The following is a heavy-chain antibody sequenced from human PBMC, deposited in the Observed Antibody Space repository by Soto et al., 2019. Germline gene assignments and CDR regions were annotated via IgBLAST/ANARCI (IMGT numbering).Heavy chain of an antibody. CDR3: ARLVPYYYYGMDV. J-gene: IGHJ6*02. CDR2: IYPGDSDT. CDR1: GYSFTSYW. Sequence: GESLKISXKGSGYSFTSYWIGWARQMPGKGLEWMGIIYPGDSDTRYSPSFQGQVTISADKSISTAYLQWSSLKASDTAMYYCARLVPYYYYGMDVWGQGTTVTVSS. D-gene: IGHD2-2*01. V-gene: IGHV5-51*01.